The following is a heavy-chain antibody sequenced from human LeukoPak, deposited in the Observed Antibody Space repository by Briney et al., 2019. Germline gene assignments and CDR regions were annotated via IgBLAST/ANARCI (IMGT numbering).Heavy chain of an antibody. CDR3: ATKGKGYCSGGSCYSGDH. D-gene: IGHD2-15*01. CDR2: ISYDGSNK. V-gene: IGHV3-30*03. J-gene: IGHJ4*02. CDR1: GFTFSSYG. Sequence: GGSLRLSCAASGFTFSSYGMHWVRQAPGKGLEWVAVISYDGSNKYYADSVKGRFTISRDNSKNTLYLQMNSLRAEDTAVYYCATKGKGYCSGGSCYSGDHWGQGTLVTVSS.